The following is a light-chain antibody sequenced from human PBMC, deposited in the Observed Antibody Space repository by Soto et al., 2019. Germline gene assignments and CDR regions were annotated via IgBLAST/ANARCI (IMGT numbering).Light chain of an antibody. CDR3: QQYGSSPIT. V-gene: IGKV3-20*01. Sequence: VLTQSPRTLSLSPGESATLSCRASRRVSSSYLAWYQQKPGQAPRLLIYGASSRAAGIPDRFSGSGSGTDFTLTISRLEPEDFAVYYCQQYGSSPITFGQRTRLEIK. CDR1: RRVSSSY. CDR2: GAS. J-gene: IGKJ5*01.